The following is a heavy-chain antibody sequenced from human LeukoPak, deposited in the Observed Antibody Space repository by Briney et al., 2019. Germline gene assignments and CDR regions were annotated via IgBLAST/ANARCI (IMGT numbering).Heavy chain of an antibody. D-gene: IGHD1-14*01. V-gene: IGHV3-21*01. J-gene: IGHJ4*02. CDR2: ISSTSTYI. CDR1: GFNFSNYW. CDR3: ASGIFSY. Sequence: GGSLRLSCAASGFNFSNYWRHWVRQAPGKGVEWVSSISSTSTYIYYAASVKCRFTISRDNAKNSLYLQMNRLRAEDTAVYYCASGIFSYWGQGTLVTVSS.